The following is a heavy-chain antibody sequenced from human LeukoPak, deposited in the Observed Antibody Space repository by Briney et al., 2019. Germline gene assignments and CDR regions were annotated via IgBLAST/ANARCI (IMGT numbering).Heavy chain of an antibody. D-gene: IGHD6-6*01. V-gene: IGHV3-21*01. J-gene: IGHJ4*02. CDR1: GFTFSIYS. Sequence: PGGSLRLSCVASGFTFSIYSMNWVRQAPGKGLEWVSYISGSSSYIFYADSVKGRFTISRDNPRNSLYLQMNSLRAEDTAVYYCARLAARGYYFDYWGQGTLVTVSS. CDR3: ARLAARGYYFDY. CDR2: ISGSSSYI.